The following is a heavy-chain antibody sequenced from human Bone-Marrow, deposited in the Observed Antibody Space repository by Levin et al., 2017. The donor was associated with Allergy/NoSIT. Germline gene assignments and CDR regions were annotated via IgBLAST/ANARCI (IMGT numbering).Heavy chain of an antibody. V-gene: IGHV3-11*01. D-gene: IGHD7-27*01. CDR2: ITTGSTI. J-gene: IGHJ4*02. CDR3: SRDETWGSLDY. CDR1: GFTFSDYY. Sequence: SCAASGFTFSDYYMSWIRQAPGKGLEWVSYITTGSTIYYTDSVKGRFIISRDNAKNSLYLQMNSLRAEDTAVYYCSRDETWGSLDYWGQGTLVTVSS.